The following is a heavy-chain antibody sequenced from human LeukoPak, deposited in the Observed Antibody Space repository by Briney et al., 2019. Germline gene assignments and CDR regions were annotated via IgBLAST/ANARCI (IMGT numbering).Heavy chain of an antibody. J-gene: IGHJ4*02. CDR2: IYHSGST. CDR1: GYSISSGYY. V-gene: IGHV4-38-2*02. CDR3: ARAMGWLRRGYSYDY. Sequence: SETLSLTCTVSGYSISSGYYWGWIRQPPGKGLEWIGSIYHSGSTYYNPSLKSRVTISVDTSKNQFSLKLSSVTAADTAVYYCARAMGWLRRGYSYDYWGQGTLVTVSS. D-gene: IGHD5-18*01.